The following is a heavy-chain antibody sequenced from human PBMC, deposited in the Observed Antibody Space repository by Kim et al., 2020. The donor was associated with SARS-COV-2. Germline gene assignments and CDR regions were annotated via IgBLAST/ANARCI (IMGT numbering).Heavy chain of an antibody. CDR1: GGSISSSSYY. D-gene: IGHD2-8*01. CDR3: ARQAAGVSGWFDP. Sequence: SETLSLTCTVSGGSISSSSYYWGWIRQPPGKGLEWIGSIYYSGSTYYNPSLKSRVTISVDTSKNQFSLKLSSVTAADTAVYYCARQAAGVSGWFDPWGQGTLVTVSS. J-gene: IGHJ5*02. CDR2: IYYSGST. V-gene: IGHV4-39*01.